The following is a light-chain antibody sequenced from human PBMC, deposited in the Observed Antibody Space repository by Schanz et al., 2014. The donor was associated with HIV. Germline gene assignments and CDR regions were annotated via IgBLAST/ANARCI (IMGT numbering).Light chain of an antibody. CDR2: KAS. V-gene: IGKV1-5*03. Sequence: DIEMTQSPSTLSAAVGDRVTITCRASESIDTYLAWYQQSPGKAPKLLIYKASSLQSGVPSRFSGSGSGTEFTLTISSLQPDDFATYYCQQYNSYLYTFGQGTKLEI. CDR1: ESIDTY. CDR3: QQYNSYLYT. J-gene: IGKJ2*01.